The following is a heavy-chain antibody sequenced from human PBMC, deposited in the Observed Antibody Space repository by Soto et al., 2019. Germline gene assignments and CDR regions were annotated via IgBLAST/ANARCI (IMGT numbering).Heavy chain of an antibody. D-gene: IGHD4-17*01. V-gene: IGHV4-61*03. CDR1: GGFVGSGNYH. Sequence: QVPLQESGPGLVKPSETLSLTCNVSGGFVGSGNYHWGWIRQSPGKGLEWIGDIFYGVATNYNPSLKSRVTISADTSKKRFSLILTSVTAADTAVYYCARESYGDFVYWGQGTLVIVS. CDR2: IFYGVAT. J-gene: IGHJ4*02. CDR3: ARESYGDFVY.